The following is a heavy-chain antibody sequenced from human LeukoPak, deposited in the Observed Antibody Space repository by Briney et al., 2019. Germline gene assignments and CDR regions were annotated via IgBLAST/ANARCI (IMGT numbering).Heavy chain of an antibody. J-gene: IGHJ3*02. CDR1: GFTFSSYA. CDR2: ISGSGGYT. V-gene: IGHV3-23*01. CDR3: LSFGAFDI. Sequence: GGSLRLSCAASGFTFSSYAMTWVRQAPGKGLEWVSSISGSGGYTYYADSVKGRFTISRDNSKNTLYVQMNSLKTEDTAVYYCLSFGAFDIWGQGTMVTVSS. D-gene: IGHD3-3*01.